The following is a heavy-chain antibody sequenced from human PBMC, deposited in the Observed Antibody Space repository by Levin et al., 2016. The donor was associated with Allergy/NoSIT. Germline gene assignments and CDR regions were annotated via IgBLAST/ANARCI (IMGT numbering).Heavy chain of an antibody. Sequence: GSLRLSCTVSGGSVSSGSYYWSWIRQPPGKGLEWIGYIYYSGSTNYNPSLKSRVTISVDTSKNQFSLKLSSVTAADTAVYYCAKGLNYDFWSGYYFDYWGQGTLVTVSS. V-gene: IGHV4-61*01. CDR3: AKGLNYDFWSGYYFDY. CDR2: IYYSGST. CDR1: GGSVSSGSYY. D-gene: IGHD3-3*01. J-gene: IGHJ4*02.